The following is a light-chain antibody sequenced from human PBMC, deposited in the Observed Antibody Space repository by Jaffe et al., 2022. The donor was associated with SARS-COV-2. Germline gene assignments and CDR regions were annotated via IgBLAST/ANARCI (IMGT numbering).Light chain of an antibody. V-gene: IGLV4-69*01. CDR2: LNSDGSY. CDR1: SGHSSYA. J-gene: IGLJ3*02. Sequence: QLVLTQSPSASASLGASVKLTCTLSSGHSSYAIAWHQQQPEKGPRYLMKLNSDGSYSKGDGISDRFSGSRSGAERYLTISSLQSEDEADYYCQTWGAGLGVFGGGTKLTVL. CDR3: QTWGAGLGV.